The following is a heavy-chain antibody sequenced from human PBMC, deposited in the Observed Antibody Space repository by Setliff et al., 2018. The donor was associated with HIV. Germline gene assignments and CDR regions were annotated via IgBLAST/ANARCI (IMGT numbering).Heavy chain of an antibody. CDR3: ARGDMIAFGGIGPFDY. D-gene: IGHD3-16*01. J-gene: IGHJ4*02. CDR1: GYTFISYG. Sequence: SVKVSCKASGYTFISYGISWVRQATGQGLEWMGWIIPIFGTAHYPRKFQARVTITADESTSTAYMELSSLRSADTAVYYCARGDMIAFGGIGPFDYWGQGTLVTVSS. CDR2: IIPIFGTA. V-gene: IGHV1-69*13.